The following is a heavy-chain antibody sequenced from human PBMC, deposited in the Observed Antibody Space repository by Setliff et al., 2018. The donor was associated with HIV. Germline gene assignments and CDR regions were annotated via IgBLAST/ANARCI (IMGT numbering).Heavy chain of an antibody. CDR2: IIPIFGST. J-gene: IGHJ2*01. CDR1: GGTFREYS. Sequence: VASVKVSCKASGGTFREYSINWVRQAPGQGLEWMGGIIPIFGSTTYAQTFQDRVTITADESKDTVEMELSSLTSEDTAVYYCARDDHYYDMGSILSDWFFDLWDRGTLVTVSS. D-gene: IGHD3-22*01. CDR3: ARDDHYYDMGSILSDWFFDL. V-gene: IGHV1-69*13.